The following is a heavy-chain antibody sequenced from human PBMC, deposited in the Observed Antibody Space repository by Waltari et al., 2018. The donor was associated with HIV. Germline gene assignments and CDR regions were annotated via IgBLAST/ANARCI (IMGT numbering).Heavy chain of an antibody. CDR3: ARASHYIEFSTFDGDYYFDL. D-gene: IGHD3-9*01. V-gene: IGHV3-74*01. Sequence: VQLVDSGGGSIKTGGPLRLSCAGSGVSARKHWMAWVRQGPGKGLVWVARINSDGSTRNYADAVKGRFVISRDNSRNTVYLQLNSVKVEDTAVYFCARASHYIEFSTFDGDYYFDLWGRGTRVAVSS. CDR1: GVSARKHW. J-gene: IGHJ4*02. CDR2: INSDGSTR.